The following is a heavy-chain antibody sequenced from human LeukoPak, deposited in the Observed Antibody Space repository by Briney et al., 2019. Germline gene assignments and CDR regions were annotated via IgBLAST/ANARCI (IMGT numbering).Heavy chain of an antibody. CDR2: IYTGGGR. D-gene: IGHD3-10*01. CDR1: GFTVSSYY. V-gene: IGHV3-53*01. J-gene: IGHJ4*02. Sequence: GGSLRLSCAASGFTVSSYYMNWVRQAPGKELEWVSVIYTGGGRYYADSVRGRFTISRDTSKNMVFLQMNSLRVEDTAIYYCVRVALYYYDSESYYFFEHWGQGTPVTASS. CDR3: VRVALYYYDSESYYFFEH.